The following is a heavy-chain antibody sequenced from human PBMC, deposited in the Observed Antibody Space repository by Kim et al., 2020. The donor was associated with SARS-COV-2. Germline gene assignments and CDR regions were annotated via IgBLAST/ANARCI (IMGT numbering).Heavy chain of an antibody. CDR1: GGSISSYY. CDR3: VRLGCSATSCTTFDY. V-gene: IGHV4-59*08. J-gene: IGHJ4*02. CDR2: LYYSGST. D-gene: IGHD2-2*01. Sequence: SETLSLTCSVFGGSISSYYWSWIRQPPGKGLEWIGYLYYSGSTNYNPSLKSRVTISVDTSKNQFSLTLSFVTAADTATYYCVRLGCSATSCTTFDYWGQG.